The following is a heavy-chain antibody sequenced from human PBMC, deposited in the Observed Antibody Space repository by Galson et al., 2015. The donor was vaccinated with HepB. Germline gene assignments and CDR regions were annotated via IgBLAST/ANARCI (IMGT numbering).Heavy chain of an antibody. J-gene: IGHJ4*02. CDR3: ARLYFREFGGAYYFDY. V-gene: IGHV3-66*04. CDR2: IYSGGST. Sequence: SLRLSCAASGFTVSNNYMSWVRQAPGKGLEWVSVIYSGGSTYYADSVKGRFTISRDNSKNTLYLQMNSLRAEDTAVYYCARLYFREFGGAYYFDYWGQGTLVTVSS. D-gene: IGHD3-16*01. CDR1: GFTVSNNY.